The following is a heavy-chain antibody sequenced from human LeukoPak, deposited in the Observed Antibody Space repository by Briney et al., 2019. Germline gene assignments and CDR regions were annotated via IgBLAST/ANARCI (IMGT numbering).Heavy chain of an antibody. CDR1: GFTVSSNY. V-gene: IGHV3-53*01. J-gene: IGHJ4*02. CDR3: ARWACSSTSCYNDY. Sequence: PGGSLRLYCAASGFTVSSNYMSWVRQAPGKGLEWVSVIYSGGSTYYADSVKGRFTISRDNSKNTLYLQMNSLRAEDTAVYYCARWACSSTSCYNDYWGQGTLVTVSS. CDR2: IYSGGST. D-gene: IGHD2-2*02.